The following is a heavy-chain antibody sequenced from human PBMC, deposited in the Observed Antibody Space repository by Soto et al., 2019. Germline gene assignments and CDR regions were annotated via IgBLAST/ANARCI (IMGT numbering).Heavy chain of an antibody. Sequence: EASVEVSCPASGYTFTSYGISWGRQGPGQRLEWMGWISAYNGNTNYAQKLQGRVTMTTDTSTSTAYMELRSLRSDDTAVYYCAKTSEGDYGDYEGPWYFDLWGRGTLVTVSS. CDR1: GYTFTSYG. V-gene: IGHV1-18*01. CDR2: ISAYNGNT. CDR3: AKTSEGDYGDYEGPWYFDL. J-gene: IGHJ2*01. D-gene: IGHD4-17*01.